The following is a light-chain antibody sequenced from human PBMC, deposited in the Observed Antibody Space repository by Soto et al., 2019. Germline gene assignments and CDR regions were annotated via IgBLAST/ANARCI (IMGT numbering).Light chain of an antibody. J-gene: IGKJ1*01. CDR3: LQDYNYPRT. CDR1: QGIGND. Sequence: IQMTQSPSSLSASVGDRITITCRASQGIGNDLGWYQQKPGKAPNLLIYAASSLQSGVPSRFSGSGSGTDFTLTISSLQPEDFATYYCLQDYNYPRTFGQGTKVEIK. V-gene: IGKV1-6*01. CDR2: AAS.